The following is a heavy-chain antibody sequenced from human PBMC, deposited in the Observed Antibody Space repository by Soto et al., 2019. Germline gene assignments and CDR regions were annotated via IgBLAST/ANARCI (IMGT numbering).Heavy chain of an antibody. J-gene: IGHJ6*02. CDR3: AKDWGGHYGDYHYGMDV. Sequence: QVQLVESGGGVVQPGRSLRLSCAASGFTFSSYGMHWVRQAPGKGLEWVAVISYDGSNKYYADSVKGRFTISRDNSKNTLYLQMNGLRAEDTAVYYCAKDWGGHYGDYHYGMDVWGQGTTVTVSS. CDR2: ISYDGSNK. D-gene: IGHD4-17*01. CDR1: GFTFSSYG. V-gene: IGHV3-30*18.